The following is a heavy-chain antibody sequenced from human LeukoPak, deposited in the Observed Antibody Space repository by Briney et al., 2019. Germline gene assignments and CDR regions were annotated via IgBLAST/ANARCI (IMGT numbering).Heavy chain of an antibody. D-gene: IGHD2-2*02. V-gene: IGHV4-59*12. J-gene: IGHJ3*02. CDR3: ARGSASPAAIPFDM. Sequence: SETLSLTCTVSGGSFSSYYWSWIRQPPGKGLEWIGYISYSGSTSYSPPLKSRVTMSADTSKNQFSLKLSSVTAADTAVYYCARGSASPAAIPFDMWGQGTMVTVSS. CDR2: ISYSGST. CDR1: GGSFSSYY.